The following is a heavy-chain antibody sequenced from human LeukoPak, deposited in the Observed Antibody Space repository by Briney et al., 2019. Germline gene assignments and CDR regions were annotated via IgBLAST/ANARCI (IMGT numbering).Heavy chain of an antibody. CDR1: GGSISSGSYY. D-gene: IGHD5-12*01. J-gene: IGHJ4*02. CDR3: ASSGYDYVVDY. Sequence: SETLSLTCTVSGGSISSGSYYWSWIRQPAGKGLEWIGRIYTSGSTNYNPSLKSRVTISVDTSKNQFSLKLSSVTAADTAVYYCASSGYDYVVDYWGQGTLATVSS. V-gene: IGHV4-61*02. CDR2: IYTSGST.